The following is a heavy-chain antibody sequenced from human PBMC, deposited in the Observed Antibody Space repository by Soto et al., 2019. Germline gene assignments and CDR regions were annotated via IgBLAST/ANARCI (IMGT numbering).Heavy chain of an antibody. CDR2: ISYTGST. D-gene: IGHD6-19*01. J-gene: IGHJ4*02. Sequence: QVQLQESGPGLVRPSETLSLTCTVSGGSVSSGHYYWSWSRQPPGKGLEWIGYISYTGSTNYNPSLQRRVTISVDTSKNQFSLKMNSVTAADTAVYYCARSGAGSGWLGGQGTLVTVSS. V-gene: IGHV4-61*01. CDR1: GGSVSSGHYY. CDR3: ARSGAGSGWL.